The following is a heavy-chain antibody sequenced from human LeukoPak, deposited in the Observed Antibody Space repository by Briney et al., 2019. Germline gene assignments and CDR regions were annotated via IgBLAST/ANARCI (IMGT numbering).Heavy chain of an antibody. Sequence: SETLSLTCTASGGSISSHYWSWIRQPPGKGLEWIGYIYYSGSTNYNPSLKSRVTISVDTSKNQFSLKLSSVTAADTAVYYCARDGDSSGYYYYFDYWGQGTLVTVSS. CDR2: IYYSGST. D-gene: IGHD3-22*01. J-gene: IGHJ4*02. CDR3: ARDGDSSGYYYYFDY. V-gene: IGHV4-59*11. CDR1: GGSISSHY.